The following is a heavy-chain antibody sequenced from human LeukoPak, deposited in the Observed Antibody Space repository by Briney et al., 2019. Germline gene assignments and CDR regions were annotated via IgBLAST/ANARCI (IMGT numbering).Heavy chain of an antibody. Sequence: ASVKVSCKASGGSFSSYAISWVRQVPGQGLEWMGGIIPIFGTTNYAQKFQGRVTITADESTTTAYIELSSLRSEDTAVYYCARDPRRCDVLTGYYRATIFDYWGQGTLVTVSS. V-gene: IGHV1-69*13. J-gene: IGHJ4*02. CDR2: IIPIFGTT. D-gene: IGHD3-9*01. CDR1: GGSFSSYA. CDR3: ARDPRRCDVLTGYYRATIFDY.